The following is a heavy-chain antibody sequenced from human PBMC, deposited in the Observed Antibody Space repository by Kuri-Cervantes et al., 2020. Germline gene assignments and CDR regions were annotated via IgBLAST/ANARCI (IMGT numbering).Heavy chain of an antibody. J-gene: IGHJ5*02. CDR3: ARESVEDLNWFDP. D-gene: IGHD4-23*01. Sequence: LSLTCAASGFTFSSYAMHWVRQAPGKGLEWVAVISYDGSNKYYADSVKGRFTISRDNSKNTLYLQMNSLRAEDTAVYYCARESVEDLNWFDPWGQGTLVTVSS. CDR2: ISYDGSNK. CDR1: GFTFSSYA. V-gene: IGHV3-30-3*01.